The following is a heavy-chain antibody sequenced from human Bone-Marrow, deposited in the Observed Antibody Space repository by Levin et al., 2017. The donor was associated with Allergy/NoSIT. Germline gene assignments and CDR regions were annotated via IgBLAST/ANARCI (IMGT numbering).Heavy chain of an antibody. V-gene: IGHV2-70*13. CDR3: ARTITTVITPYYFDS. J-gene: IGHJ4*02. CDR2: IDWDDDK. CDR1: WFSLSTNGMC. D-gene: IGHD4-23*01. Sequence: QTLSLTCTFSWFSLSTNGMCVSWIRQPPGKALEWLALIDWDDDKYYSASLRTRLTISNDTSKNQVVLTMTNMDPADAATYYCARTITTVITPYYFDSWGQGTLVTVSS.